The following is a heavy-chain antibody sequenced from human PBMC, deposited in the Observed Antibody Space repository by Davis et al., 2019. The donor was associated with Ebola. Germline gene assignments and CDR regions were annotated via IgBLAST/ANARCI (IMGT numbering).Heavy chain of an antibody. Sequence: SETLSLTCTVSGGSIISSSSYWGWIRQPSRKGLEWIGSIYYSGITYYNPSLKSRVTISVDTSKNQFSLKLRSVTAADTAVYYCARQGWSGYSLRHWLDPWGRGTLVTVSS. CDR1: GGSIISSSSY. D-gene: IGHD3-3*01. V-gene: IGHV4-39*01. J-gene: IGHJ5*02. CDR2: IYYSGIT. CDR3: ARQGWSGYSLRHWLDP.